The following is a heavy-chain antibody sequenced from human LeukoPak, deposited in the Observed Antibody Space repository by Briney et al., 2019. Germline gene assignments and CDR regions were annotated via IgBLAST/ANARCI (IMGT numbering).Heavy chain of an antibody. CDR2: IKSYGSST. D-gene: IGHD6-13*01. CDR1: GFTFSNYW. Sequence: GGSLRLSCAASGFTFSNYWMHWVRQAPGKGPVWVSRIKSYGSSTRFADSVQGRFTISRDNGKNTVYLQMNSLRAEDTAVYYCARGGDTSNWYPGYFDYWGQGALVTVSS. J-gene: IGHJ4*02. CDR3: ARGGDTSNWYPGYFDY. V-gene: IGHV3-74*01.